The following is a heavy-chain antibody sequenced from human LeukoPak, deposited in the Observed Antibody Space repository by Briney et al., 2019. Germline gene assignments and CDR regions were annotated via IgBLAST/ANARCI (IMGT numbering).Heavy chain of an antibody. CDR1: GLIFSSYA. D-gene: IGHD2-2*01. V-gene: IGHV3-23*01. CDR3: VKDSSTTSWYFAFDV. J-gene: IGHJ3*01. CDR2: FGLYGGTT. Sequence: GGSLRLSCAASGLIFSSYAMNWVRQAPGKGLEWVSSFGLYGGTTHYADSVKGRFTISRDNSKNTLYLQMTSLRADDTAVYYCVKDSSTTSWYFAFDVWGQGTMVAVSS.